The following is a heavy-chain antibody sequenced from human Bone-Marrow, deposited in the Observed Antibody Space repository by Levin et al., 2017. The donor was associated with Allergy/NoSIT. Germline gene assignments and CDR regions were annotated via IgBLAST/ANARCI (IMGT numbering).Heavy chain of an antibody. CDR3: ARDTTLGVSMIVVVPGALDI. J-gene: IGHJ3*02. D-gene: IGHD3-22*01. CDR1: GFIFSSYS. CDR2: ISDSSSTI. V-gene: IGHV3-48*01. Sequence: PAGGSLRLSCAASGFIFSSYSMNWVRQAPGKVLEWVSYISDSSSTIYYADSVKGRFTISRDNAKNSLHLQMNSLRAEDTAVYYCARDTTLGVSMIVVVPGALDIWGQGTMVTVSS.